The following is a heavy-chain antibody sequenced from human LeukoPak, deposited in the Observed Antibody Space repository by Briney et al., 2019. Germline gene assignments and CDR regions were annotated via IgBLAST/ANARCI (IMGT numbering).Heavy chain of an antibody. J-gene: IGHJ4*02. CDR1: GFTFSSYD. Sequence: PGGSLRLSCAASGFTFSSYDMHWVRQATGKGLEWVSAIGIAGETYYPGSVKGRFAISRENAKNSLYLQMNSLRAGDTAVYYCARAIAAAGLDYWGQGTLVTVSS. V-gene: IGHV3-13*01. CDR2: IGIAGET. CDR3: ARAIAAAGLDY. D-gene: IGHD6-13*01.